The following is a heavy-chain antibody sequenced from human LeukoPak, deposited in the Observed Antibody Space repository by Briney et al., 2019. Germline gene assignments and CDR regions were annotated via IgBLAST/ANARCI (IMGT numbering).Heavy chain of an antibody. D-gene: IGHD1-26*01. Sequence: GSLRLSCAASGFTVSSNYMSWVRQAPGKGLEWIGEVNHSGSTNYNPSLKSRVTISVDTSKNQFSLKLSSVTAADTAVYYCARISIVGATTLDYWGQGTLVTVSS. CDR1: GFTVSSNY. V-gene: IGHV4-34*01. J-gene: IGHJ4*02. CDR2: VNHSGST. CDR3: ARISIVGATTLDY.